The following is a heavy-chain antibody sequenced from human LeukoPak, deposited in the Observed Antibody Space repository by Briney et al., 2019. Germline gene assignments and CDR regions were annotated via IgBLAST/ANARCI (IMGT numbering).Heavy chain of an antibody. CDR1: GYTFTSYA. Sequence: ASVKVSCKASGYTFTSYAMHWVRQAPGQRLEWMGWINTGNGNTKYSQKFQGRVTITRDTSASTAYMELSSLRSEDTAVYYSARVLHLRHPRSGFDPWGQGTLVTVSS. D-gene: IGHD2/OR15-2a*01. CDR3: ARVLHLRHPRSGFDP. CDR2: INTGNGNT. V-gene: IGHV1-3*04. J-gene: IGHJ5*02.